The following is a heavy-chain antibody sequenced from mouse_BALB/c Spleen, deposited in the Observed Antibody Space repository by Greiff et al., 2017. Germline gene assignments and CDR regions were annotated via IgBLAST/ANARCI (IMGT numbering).Heavy chain of an antibody. CDR1: GFTFSSFG. Sequence: VQLKESGGGLVQPGGSRKLSCAASGFTFSSFGMHWVRQAPEKGLEWVAYISSGSSTIYYADTVKGRFTISRDNPKNTLFLQMTSLRSEDTAMYYCARFYGNYVGWFAYWGQGTLVTVSA. V-gene: IGHV5-17*02. J-gene: IGHJ3*01. D-gene: IGHD2-1*01. CDR3: ARFYGNYVGWFAY. CDR2: ISSGSSTI.